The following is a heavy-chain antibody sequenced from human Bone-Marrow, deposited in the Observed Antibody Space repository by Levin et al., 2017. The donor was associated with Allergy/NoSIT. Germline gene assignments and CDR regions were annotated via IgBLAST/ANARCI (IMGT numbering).Heavy chain of an antibody. CDR3: ARGLGAYVY. V-gene: IGHV3-7*04. Sequence: GGSLRLSCAVSGFSISSYWMSWVRQTPGKELQWVASIKEDGSESFHVDSVKGRFTISRDNGKNALYLQMNSPRGEDTATYYCARGLGAYVYWGQGTLVSVSS. CDR1: GFSISSYW. D-gene: IGHD2-21*01. CDR2: IKEDGSES. J-gene: IGHJ4*02.